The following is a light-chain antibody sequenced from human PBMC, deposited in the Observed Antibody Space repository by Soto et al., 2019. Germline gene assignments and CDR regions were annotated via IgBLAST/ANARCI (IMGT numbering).Light chain of an antibody. Sequence: DIQMSQSASALSASVGDRVTITCQASQDINKNLIWYQQKPWKAPKLLIYDASDLETGVPSRFSGSGSGTGFTFTISSLQPEDFATYYCQQYESLPLTFGQGTRLEI. J-gene: IGKJ5*01. V-gene: IGKV1-33*01. CDR2: DAS. CDR3: QQYESLPLT. CDR1: QDINKN.